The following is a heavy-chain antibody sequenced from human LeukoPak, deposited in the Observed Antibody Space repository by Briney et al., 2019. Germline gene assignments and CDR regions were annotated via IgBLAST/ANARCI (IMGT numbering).Heavy chain of an antibody. CDR2: INSDGSST. CDR3: AKAYYDSRGYYYIPFDY. CDR1: GFTFSSYW. D-gene: IGHD3-22*01. Sequence: GGSLRLSCAASGFTFSSYWMHWVRQAPGKGLVWVSRINSDGSSTSYADSVKGRFTISRDNAKNTLYLQMNSLRAEDTAVYYCAKAYYDSRGYYYIPFDYWGQGTLVTVSS. J-gene: IGHJ4*02. V-gene: IGHV3-74*01.